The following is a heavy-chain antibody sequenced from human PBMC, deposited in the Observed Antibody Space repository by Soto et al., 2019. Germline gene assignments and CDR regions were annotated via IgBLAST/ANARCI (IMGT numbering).Heavy chain of an antibody. CDR3: AREYCGSDCYHEAFQI. V-gene: IGHV2-26*01. Sequence: QVTLKESGPVLVKPTETLTLTCTVSGFSFSDARMGVSWIRQPPGKALEWLAHIFSDDAKSYSTSLKSRLTSXXDTTTTQVVLTMTDVDPADTAPYFCAREYCGSDCYHEAFQIWGLGTKVTVSS. J-gene: IGHJ3*02. CDR2: IFSDDAK. CDR1: GFSFSDARMG. D-gene: IGHD2-21*02.